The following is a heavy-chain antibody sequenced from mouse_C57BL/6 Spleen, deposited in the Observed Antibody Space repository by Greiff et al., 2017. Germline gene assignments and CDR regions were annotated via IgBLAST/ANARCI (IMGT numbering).Heavy chain of an antibody. D-gene: IGHD2-5*01. CDR1: GYTFTGYW. Sequence: QVQLQQSGAELLKPGASVKFSCKATGYTFTGYWIEWVKQRPGHGLEWIGEILPGSGSTNYNEKFKGKATFTADTSSNPAYMQLRSLTTDDSAIYYCAYYSNYVDYGGQGTTLTVSS. CDR3: AYYSNYVDY. CDR2: ILPGSGST. J-gene: IGHJ2*01. V-gene: IGHV1-9*01.